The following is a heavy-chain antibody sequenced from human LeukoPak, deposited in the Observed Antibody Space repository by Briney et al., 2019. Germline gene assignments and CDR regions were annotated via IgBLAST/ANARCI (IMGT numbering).Heavy chain of an antibody. V-gene: IGHV4-31*03. J-gene: IGHJ4*02. CDR2: IYHGGST. D-gene: IGHD3-22*01. CDR1: GGSISRDDYY. CDR3: ARGGAYYDSSGYYYVDY. Sequence: SETLSLTCTVSGGSISRDDYYCIWIRQHPGKGLEWIGYIYHGGSTYYNPSLKSRVIISVDTSKNQFSLKLSSVTAADTAVYYCARGGAYYDSSGYYYVDYWGQGTLVTVSS.